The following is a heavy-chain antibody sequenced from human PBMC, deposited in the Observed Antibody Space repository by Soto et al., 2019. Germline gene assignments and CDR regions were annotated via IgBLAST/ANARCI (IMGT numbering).Heavy chain of an antibody. V-gene: IGHV3-73*01. CDR2: IRSKANSYAT. Sequence: GGSLRLSCAASGFTFSGSAMHWVRQASGKGLEWVGRIRSKANSYATAYAASVKGRFTISRDDSKNTAYLQMNSLKTEDTAVYYCTRHSPSTSRTIFGVVIIEDYGMDVWGQGTTVTVSS. D-gene: IGHD3-3*01. J-gene: IGHJ6*02. CDR3: TRHSPSTSRTIFGVVIIEDYGMDV. CDR1: GFTFSGSA.